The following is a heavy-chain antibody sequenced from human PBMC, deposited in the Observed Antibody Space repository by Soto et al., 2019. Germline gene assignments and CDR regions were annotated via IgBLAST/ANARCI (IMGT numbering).Heavy chain of an antibody. Sequence: SQTLSLTCAISGDSVSSDTSTWAWIRQSPSRGLEWLGRTYYRSQWYYDYALSVKSRITINSDTSKNQFSLHLNSVTPEDTAVYYCARIEISYFDSWGQGTLVTVSS. CDR3: ARIEISYFDS. CDR1: GDSVSSDTST. V-gene: IGHV6-1*01. CDR2: TYYRSQWYY. J-gene: IGHJ4*02.